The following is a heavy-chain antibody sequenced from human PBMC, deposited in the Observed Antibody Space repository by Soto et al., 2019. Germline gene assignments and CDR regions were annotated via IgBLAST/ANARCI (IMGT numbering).Heavy chain of an antibody. D-gene: IGHD6-6*01. CDR3: ARDAYSSSSMWFDP. V-gene: IGHV1-69*13. Sequence: SVKVSCKASGGTFSSYAISWVRQAPGQGLEWMGGIIPIFGTANYAQKFQGRVTITADESTSTAYMGLSSLRSEDTAVYYCARDAYSSSSMWFDPWGQGTLVTVSS. CDR1: GGTFSSYA. CDR2: IIPIFGTA. J-gene: IGHJ5*02.